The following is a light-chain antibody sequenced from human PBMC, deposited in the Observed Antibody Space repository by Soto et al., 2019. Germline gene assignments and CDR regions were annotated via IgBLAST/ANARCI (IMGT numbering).Light chain of an antibody. Sequence: QSALTQPASVSGSPGQSITISCTGTSSDVGGYHYVSWYQQHPGKAPKLMIYEVSNRPSGVSNRFSGSKSGNTASLTISRLQAEDEAYYYCSSYTSSSIDYVFGTGTKLTVL. V-gene: IGLV2-14*01. CDR3: SSYTSSSIDYV. J-gene: IGLJ1*01. CDR1: SSDVGGYHY. CDR2: EVS.